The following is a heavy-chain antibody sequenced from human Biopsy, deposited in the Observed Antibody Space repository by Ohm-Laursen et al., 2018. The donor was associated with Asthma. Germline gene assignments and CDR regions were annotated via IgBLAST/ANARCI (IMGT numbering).Heavy chain of an antibody. Sequence: SVKVSCKASGYNFISFAIHWVRQAPGQRLEWMGWVNTGNGDTKYSQKLQGRVTITRDTSTSTAYMELRSLRSDDTAVYVCACHLSPSQYDTLDYWGQGTLVTVSS. V-gene: IGHV1-3*04. D-gene: IGHD3-22*01. CDR2: VNTGNGDT. J-gene: IGHJ4*02. CDR1: GYNFISFA. CDR3: ACHLSPSQYDTLDY.